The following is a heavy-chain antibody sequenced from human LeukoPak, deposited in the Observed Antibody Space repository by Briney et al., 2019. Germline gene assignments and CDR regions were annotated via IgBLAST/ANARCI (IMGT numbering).Heavy chain of an antibody. V-gene: IGHV3-23*01. D-gene: IGHD3-22*01. Sequence: GGSLRLSCAASGSTFSSYAMSWVRQAPGKGLEWVSGISGSDGSTYYADSVKGRFTISRDNSKNTLYLQMNSLRAEDTAVYYCAKGRYYDSSGVHDYWGQGTLVTVSS. CDR1: GSTFSSYA. CDR2: ISGSDGST. CDR3: AKGRYYDSSGVHDY. J-gene: IGHJ4*02.